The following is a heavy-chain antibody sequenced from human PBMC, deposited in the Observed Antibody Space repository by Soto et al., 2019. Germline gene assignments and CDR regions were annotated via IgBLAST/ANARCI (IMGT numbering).Heavy chain of an antibody. Sequence: SETLSLTCIVSGVSISSGGYYWSWIRQHPGKGLEWIGYIYYSGSTNYNPSLKSRVTISVDTSKNQFSLKLSSVTAAVTSVYYCDTEGGSPARDVAAFDIQGQGTMVTVSS. CDR1: GVSISSGGYY. V-gene: IGHV4-31*03. J-gene: IGHJ3*02. CDR2: IYYSGST. D-gene: IGHD2-15*01. CDR3: DTEGGSPARDVAAFDI.